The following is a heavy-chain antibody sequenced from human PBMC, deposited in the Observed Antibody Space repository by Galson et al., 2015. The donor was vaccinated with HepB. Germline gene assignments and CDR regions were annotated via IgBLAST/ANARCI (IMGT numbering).Heavy chain of an antibody. CDR2: TYNRSKWHN. V-gene: IGHV6-1*01. CDR3: TRTSSGGDV. Sequence: CAIFGDSVSSNSAAWNWIRRSPSRGLEWLGRTYNRSKWHNDYTVSVKSRITVNPDTTKNQFSLHLHSVTPEDTAVYYCTRTSSGGDVWGQGTRVTVSS. D-gene: IGHD6-19*01. J-gene: IGHJ6*02. CDR1: GDSVSSNSAA.